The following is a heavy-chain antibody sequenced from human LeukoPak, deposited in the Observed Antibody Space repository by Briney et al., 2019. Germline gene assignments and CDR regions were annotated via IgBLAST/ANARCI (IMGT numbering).Heavy chain of an antibody. D-gene: IGHD7-27*01. J-gene: IGHJ4*02. CDR3: ARHPVGTNHFDY. CDR2: IDPSDSYT. CDR1: GYSFTSYW. Sequence: GESLKISCKGSGYSFTSYWINWVRQMPGKGLEWMGRIDPSDSYTKYSPSFQGHVTFSVDKSINTAYLQWSSLEASDTAMYYCARHPVGTNHFDYWGQGTLVTVSS. V-gene: IGHV5-10-1*01.